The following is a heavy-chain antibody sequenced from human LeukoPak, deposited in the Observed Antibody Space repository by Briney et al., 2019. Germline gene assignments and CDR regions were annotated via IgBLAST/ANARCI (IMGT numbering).Heavy chain of an antibody. CDR2: IYHSGST. D-gene: IGHD3-22*01. J-gene: IGHJ3*02. CDR3: ARARGGKRITMIVVVIPHAFDI. CDR1: GGSISSSNW. Sequence: SETLSLTCAVSGGSISSSNWWSWVRQPPGKGLEWIGEIYHSGSTNYNPSLKSRVTISVDKSKNQFSLKLSSVTAADTAVYYCARARGGKRITMIVVVIPHAFDIWGQGTMVTVSS. V-gene: IGHV4-4*02.